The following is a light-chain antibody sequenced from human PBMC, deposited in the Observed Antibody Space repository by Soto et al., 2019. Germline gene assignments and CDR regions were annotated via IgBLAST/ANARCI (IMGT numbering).Light chain of an antibody. V-gene: IGLV2-8*01. J-gene: IGLJ1*01. CDR3: SSYAGGNNLYV. CDR2: EVT. Sequence: QSALTQPPSASGSPGQSVTISCTRTSSDVGRYNYVSWYQQHPGKAPKLMISEVTKRPSGVPDRFSGSKSGNTASLTVSGLQAEDEADYYCSSYAGGNNLYVFVTGTKVTVL. CDR1: SSDVGRYNY.